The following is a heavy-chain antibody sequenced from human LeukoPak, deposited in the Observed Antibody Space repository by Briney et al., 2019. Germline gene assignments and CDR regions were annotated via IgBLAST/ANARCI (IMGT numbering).Heavy chain of an antibody. Sequence: ASVSVSCEASGDTFTGDYMHWVREAPGQGREWMGRINPNSGGTNYAQKFQGRVTMTRDTSISTAYMELSRLRSDDTAVYYCARDPVVAATPDAFDIWGQGTMVTVSS. V-gene: IGHV1-2*06. CDR3: ARDPVVAATPDAFDI. CDR1: GDTFTGDY. J-gene: IGHJ3*02. D-gene: IGHD2-15*01. CDR2: INPNSGGT.